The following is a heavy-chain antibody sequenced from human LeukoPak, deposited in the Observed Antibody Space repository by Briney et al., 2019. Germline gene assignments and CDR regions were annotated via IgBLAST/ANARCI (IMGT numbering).Heavy chain of an antibody. CDR3: ARWVLGATQSLDI. V-gene: IGHV1-2*02. D-gene: IGHD1-26*01. J-gene: IGHJ3*02. CDR2: INPNSGGT. CDR1: GYTFTGYY. Sequence: GAAVKVSCKASGYTFTGYYMHWVRQAPGQGLEWMGWINPNSGGTNYAQKFQGRVTMTRDTSISTAYMELSRLRSDDTAVYYCARWVLGATQSLDIWGQGTMVIVSS.